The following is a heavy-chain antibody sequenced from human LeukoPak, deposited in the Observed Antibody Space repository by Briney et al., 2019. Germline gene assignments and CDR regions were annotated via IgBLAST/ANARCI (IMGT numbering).Heavy chain of an antibody. V-gene: IGHV1-8*01. CDR2: MNPNSGNT. CDR3: ARYVVGYSSSSWSWFDP. CDR1: GYTFTSYD. Sequence: ASVKVSCKASGYTFTSYDINWVRQATGQGLEWMGWMNPNSGNTGYAQKFQGRVTMTRNTSISTAYMELSRLRSDDTAVYYCARYVVGYSSSSWSWFDPWGQGTLVTVSS. J-gene: IGHJ5*02. D-gene: IGHD6-6*01.